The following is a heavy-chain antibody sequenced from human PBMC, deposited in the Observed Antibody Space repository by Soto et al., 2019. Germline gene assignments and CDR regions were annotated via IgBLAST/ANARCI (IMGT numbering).Heavy chain of an antibody. CDR3: ASYLLRPAAPRDHYYGMDV. Sequence: SETLSLTCAVYGGSFSGYYWSWIRQPPGKGLEWIGEINHSGSTNYNPSLKSRVTISVDTSKNQFSLKLSSVTAADTAVYYCASYLLRPAAPRDHYYGMDVWGQGTTVTVSS. CDR2: INHSGST. J-gene: IGHJ6*02. D-gene: IGHD2-2*01. V-gene: IGHV4-34*01. CDR1: GGSFSGYY.